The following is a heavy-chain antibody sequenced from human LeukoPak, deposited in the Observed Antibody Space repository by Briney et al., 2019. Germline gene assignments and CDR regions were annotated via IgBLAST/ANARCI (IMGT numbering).Heavy chain of an antibody. CDR1: GFTFSDYY. D-gene: IGHD3-3*01. Sequence: PGGSLRLSCAASGFTFSDYYMSWIRQAPGKGLEWVSYISSSGSTIYYADSVKGRFTISRDNAKNSLYLQMNSLRAEDTAVYYCARDRNFWSGYDAFDIWGQGTMVTVSS. J-gene: IGHJ3*02. CDR3: ARDRNFWSGYDAFDI. V-gene: IGHV3-11*04. CDR2: ISSSGSTI.